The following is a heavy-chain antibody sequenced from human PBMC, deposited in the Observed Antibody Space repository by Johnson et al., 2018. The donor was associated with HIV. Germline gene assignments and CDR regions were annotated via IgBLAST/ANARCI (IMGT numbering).Heavy chain of an antibody. CDR1: GFTVSSNY. D-gene: IGHD6-13*01. J-gene: IGHJ3*02. CDR2: IYSGGST. V-gene: IGHV3-53*01. CDR3: ARGLLAGNDAFDI. Sequence: VHLVESGGGLIQPGGSLRLSCAASGFTVSSNYMSWVRQAPGKGLEWVSVIYSGGSTYYADSVKGRFTISRDNSKNTLYLQMNSLRAEDTAVYYCARGLLAGNDAFDIWGQGTMVTVSS.